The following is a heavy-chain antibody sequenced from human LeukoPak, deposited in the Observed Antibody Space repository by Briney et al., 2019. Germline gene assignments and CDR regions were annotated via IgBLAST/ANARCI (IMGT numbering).Heavy chain of an antibody. V-gene: IGHV3-64D*06. CDR1: GFALSTYA. CDR3: LKGSQGPIWQQLVPDH. Sequence: GGSLRLSCLATGFALSTYAMHWVRQAPGKGLEHVSTISTDGRNTYCADSVKGRFTISRDTSKNTLYLQMSSLRGDDTAVYYCLKGSQGPIWQQLVPDHWGQGIQVTVSS. J-gene: IGHJ4*02. D-gene: IGHD6-13*01. CDR2: ISTDGRNT.